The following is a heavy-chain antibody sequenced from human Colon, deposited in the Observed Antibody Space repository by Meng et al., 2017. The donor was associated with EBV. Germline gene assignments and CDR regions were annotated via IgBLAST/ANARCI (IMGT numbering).Heavy chain of an antibody. CDR3: ARTTTGIDY. CDR1: GGPLMGAY. J-gene: IGHJ4*02. D-gene: IGHD1-1*01. CDR2: IIHGGSP. Sequence: GARCLESSEALSLLGAANGGPLMGAYWDWIPPHTGKWLEWIGEIIHGGSPSYNPSLKSLHTISIDTSKNQLSLMLSSVTAADTVVYYCARTTTGIDYWGQGTLVTVSS. V-gene: IGHV4-34*12.